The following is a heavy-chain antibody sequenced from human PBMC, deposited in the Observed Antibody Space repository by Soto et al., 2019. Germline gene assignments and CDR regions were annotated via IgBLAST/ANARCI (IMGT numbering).Heavy chain of an antibody. CDR3: VRSGDNYNLLDY. V-gene: IGHV3-11*06. D-gene: IGHD1-1*01. CDR1: GFTLGDHY. CDR2: SSNSGSFT. Sequence: GSLRLSCAASGFTLGDHYIIWSRQAPGKWLEWIGYSSNSGSFTRYADSVKGRFSISRDNAKNSLYLQINSLRGDDTATYYCVRSGDNYNLLDYWGQGTPVTVSS. J-gene: IGHJ4*02.